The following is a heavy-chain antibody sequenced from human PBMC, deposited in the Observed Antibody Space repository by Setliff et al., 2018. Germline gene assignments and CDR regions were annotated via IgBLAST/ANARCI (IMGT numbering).Heavy chain of an antibody. CDR1: GYTFTSYG. CDR2: ISAYNGNT. J-gene: IGHJ4*02. V-gene: IGHV1-18*01. CDR3: ARGLAYGYYFDY. D-gene: IGHD4-17*01. Sequence: ASVKVSCKASGYTFTSYGFSWVRQAPGQGLEWMGWISAYNGNTNYAQKLQGRVTMTRDTSTSTVYMELSSLRSEDTAVYYCARGLAYGYYFDYWGQGTLVTVSS.